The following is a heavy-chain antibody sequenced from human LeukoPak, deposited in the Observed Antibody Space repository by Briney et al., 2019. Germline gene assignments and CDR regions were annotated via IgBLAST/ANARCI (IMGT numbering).Heavy chain of an antibody. CDR1: GFTFSSYS. V-gene: IGHV3-21*01. CDR2: ISSSSSYI. D-gene: IGHD2-2*01. Sequence: PGGSLRLSCAASGFTFSSYSMNWVRQAPGKGLEWVSSISSSSSYIYYADSVKGRFTISRDNAKNSLYLQMNSLRAEDTAVYYCAREGYCSSTSCYPEPDAFDIWGQGTMVTVSS. CDR3: AREGYCSSTSCYPEPDAFDI. J-gene: IGHJ3*02.